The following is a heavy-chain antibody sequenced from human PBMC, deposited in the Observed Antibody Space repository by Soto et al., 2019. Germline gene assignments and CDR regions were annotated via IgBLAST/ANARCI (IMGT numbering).Heavy chain of an antibody. D-gene: IGHD3-10*01. CDR1: GFSLTNNKMG. V-gene: IGHV2-26*01. CDR2: IFSSYEK. J-gene: IGHJ6*02. Sequence: QVTLKESGPVLVKPTETLTLTCTVSGFSLTNNKMGVSWIRQPPGKALEWLANIFSSYEKSYSTSLKSRVTISPDTSKSQVVLKVTNMDPVDTATYYCARISGGSPYYYAMDVWGQGTTVTVSS. CDR3: ARISGGSPYYYAMDV.